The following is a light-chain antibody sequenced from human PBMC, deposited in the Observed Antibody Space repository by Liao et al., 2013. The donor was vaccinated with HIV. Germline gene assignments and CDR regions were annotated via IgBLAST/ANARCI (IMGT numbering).Light chain of an antibody. J-gene: IGLJ2*01. CDR2: KDN. Sequence: SYELTQPPSVSVSPGQTARITCSGDGLAKQFGNWYQQKPGQAPVLVIYKDNERPSGMPERFSGSNSGDTATLTISGTQAMDEADYYCQAWDNRNAVFGGGTKLTVL. CDR1: GLAKQF. CDR3: QAWDNRNAV. V-gene: IGLV3-1*01.